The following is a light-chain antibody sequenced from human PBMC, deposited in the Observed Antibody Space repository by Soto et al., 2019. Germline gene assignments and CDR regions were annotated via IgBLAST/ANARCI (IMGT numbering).Light chain of an antibody. CDR1: QSVSSY. V-gene: IGKV3-11*01. CDR3: QQRSNWPPTWT. CDR2: DAS. Sequence: ELVLTQSPATLSLSPGERATLSCRASQSVSSYLAWYQPKPGQAPRLLIYDASNRATGIPARFSGSGSGTDFTLTISSLEPEDFAVYYCQQRSNWPPTWTFGQGTKVDIK. J-gene: IGKJ1*01.